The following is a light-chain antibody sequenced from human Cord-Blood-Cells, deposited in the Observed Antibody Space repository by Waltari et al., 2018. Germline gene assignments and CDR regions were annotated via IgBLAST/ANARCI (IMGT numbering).Light chain of an antibody. V-gene: IGLV2-23*01. CDR1: RRDVGSYNL. Sequence: QPALPHPASVSGSPAPSITISCTGTRRDVGSYNLVSWNQQHPGKAPKLMIYEGSKRHSGVSNRFAGSKSGNTASLTISGLQAEDEADYYCCSYAGSSTWVFGGGTKLTVL. CDR2: EGS. J-gene: IGLJ3*02. CDR3: CSYAGSSTWV.